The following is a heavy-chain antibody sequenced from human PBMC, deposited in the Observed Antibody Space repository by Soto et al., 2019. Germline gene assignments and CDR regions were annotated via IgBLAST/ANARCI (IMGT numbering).Heavy chain of an antibody. V-gene: IGHV4-59*01. D-gene: IGHD3-16*01. J-gene: IGHJ4*02. CDR2: IYYSGST. CDR1: GGSITSYY. Sequence: QVQLQESGPGLVKPSETLSLTCTVSGGSITSYYWNWIRQPPGKGLEWIGYIYYSGSTNYNPSLKSRVTISVDTSKNQFSLKLNSVTAADTAVYYCARYGGLGYFDYWGQGTQVTVSS. CDR3: ARYGGLGYFDY.